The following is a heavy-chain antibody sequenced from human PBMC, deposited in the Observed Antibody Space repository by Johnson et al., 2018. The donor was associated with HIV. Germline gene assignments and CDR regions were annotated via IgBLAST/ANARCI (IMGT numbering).Heavy chain of an antibody. Sequence: VQLLESGGGLVQPGWSLRLSCAASGFTFSSYAMSWVRQAPGKGLEWVSAISGSTIYYADSVKGRFTISRDNAKNSLYLQMNSLRAEDTAVYYCASADTFDIWGQGTMVTVSS. J-gene: IGHJ3*02. CDR2: ISGSTI. D-gene: IGHD6-25*01. CDR3: ASADTFDI. V-gene: IGHV3-23*01. CDR1: GFTFSSYA.